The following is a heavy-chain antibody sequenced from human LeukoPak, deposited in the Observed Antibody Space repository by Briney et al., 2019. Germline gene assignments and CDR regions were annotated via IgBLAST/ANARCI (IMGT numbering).Heavy chain of an antibody. Sequence: SETLSLTCAVYGGSFSGYYWSWIRQPPGKGLEWIGEINHSGSTNYNPSLKSRVTISVDTSKNQLSLKLSSVTAADTAVYYCARIAAAGTGGEFDPWGQGTLVTVSS. D-gene: IGHD6-13*01. V-gene: IGHV4-34*01. J-gene: IGHJ5*02. CDR2: INHSGST. CDR3: ARIAAAGTGGEFDP. CDR1: GGSFSGYY.